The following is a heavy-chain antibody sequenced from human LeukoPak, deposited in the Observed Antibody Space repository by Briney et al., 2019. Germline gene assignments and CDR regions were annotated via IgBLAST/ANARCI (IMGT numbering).Heavy chain of an antibody. V-gene: IGHV3-23*01. Sequence: GGSLRLSCAASGFTFSSSAMSWVRQAPGKGLEWVSAISNNGGYTYYADSVQGRFTISRDNSKSTLCLQMNSLRAEDTAVCYCAKQLGYCSDGSCYFPYWGQGTLVTVSS. J-gene: IGHJ4*02. D-gene: IGHD2-15*01. CDR1: GFTFSSSA. CDR2: ISNNGGYT. CDR3: AKQLGYCSDGSCYFPY.